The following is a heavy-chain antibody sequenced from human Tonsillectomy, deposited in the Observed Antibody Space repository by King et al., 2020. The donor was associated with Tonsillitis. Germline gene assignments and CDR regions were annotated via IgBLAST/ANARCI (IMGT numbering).Heavy chain of an antibody. CDR3: AKVHGTPF. J-gene: IGHJ4*02. Sequence: VQLVESGGGLVQPGGSLRLSCAASGFTFDNFAMSWVRQAPGMGLEWVSSITHIGAYTYYADSVKGRFTISRDSSRNTLYLRMNSLRVEDTAIYFCAKVHGTPFWGQGTLVTVSS. CDR1: GFTFDNFA. V-gene: IGHV3-23*04. D-gene: IGHD3-10*01. CDR2: ITHIGAYT.